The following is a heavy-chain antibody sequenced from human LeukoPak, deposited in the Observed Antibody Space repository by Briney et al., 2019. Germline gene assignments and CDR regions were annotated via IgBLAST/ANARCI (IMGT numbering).Heavy chain of an antibody. D-gene: IGHD2-21*02. Sequence: QPGGSLRLSCAASGFTVSSNYMSWVRQAPGKGLEWVSVIYSGGSTYYADSVKGRFTISRDNAEDSLYLQMNSLRAEDTAIYYCARHLYHCGGGNCYYYFDYWGQGTLVTVSS. CDR2: IYSGGST. CDR1: GFTVSSNY. V-gene: IGHV3-66*04. CDR3: ARHLYHCGGGNCYYYFDY. J-gene: IGHJ4*02.